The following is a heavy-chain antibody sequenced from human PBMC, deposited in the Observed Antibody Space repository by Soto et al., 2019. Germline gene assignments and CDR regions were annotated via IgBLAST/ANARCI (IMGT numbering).Heavy chain of an antibody. D-gene: IGHD2-2*01. CDR1: GFTFSGSA. CDR2: IRSKANNYAT. J-gene: IGHJ4*02. V-gene: IGHV3-73*01. CDR3: SSPSCSTTSCFYMN. Sequence: GGSLRLSCAASGFTFSGSAMHWVRQASGKGLEWVGRIRSKANNYATAYAASVKGRFTISRDDSKNTAYLQMNSLKTEDTAVYYCSSPSCSTTSCFYMNWGQGTLVTVSS.